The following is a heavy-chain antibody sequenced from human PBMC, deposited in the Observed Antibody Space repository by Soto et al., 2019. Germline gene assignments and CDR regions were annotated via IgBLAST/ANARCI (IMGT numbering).Heavy chain of an antibody. CDR3: ARRSTLIYHGIDD. D-gene: IGHD4-4*01. Sequence: QVQLVESGGVVVQPGTSLRLSCAASGFTFSSYEMHWVRQAPGKGMEWVAIISYDGDNKYYADSVKGRFTMSRDNSKNTLDMQMDSLGVGDTAAYYCARRSTLIYHGIDDWGHGTTVTVSS. J-gene: IGHJ6*02. CDR1: GFTFSSYE. CDR2: ISYDGDNK. V-gene: IGHV3-30-3*01.